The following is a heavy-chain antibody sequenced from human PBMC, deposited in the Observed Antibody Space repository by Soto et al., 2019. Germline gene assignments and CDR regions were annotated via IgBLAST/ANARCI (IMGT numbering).Heavy chain of an antibody. J-gene: IGHJ4*02. Sequence: GGSLRLSCAASGFTFSSYSMNWVRQAPGKGLEWVSSISSSSSYIYYADSVKGRFTISRDDSKSIAYLQMNSLKTEDTAVYYCTRDKFRYYYDSSGTFDYWGQGTLVTVSS. D-gene: IGHD3-22*01. V-gene: IGHV3-21*03. CDR3: TRDKFRYYYDSSGTFDY. CDR1: GFTFSSYS. CDR2: ISSSSSYI.